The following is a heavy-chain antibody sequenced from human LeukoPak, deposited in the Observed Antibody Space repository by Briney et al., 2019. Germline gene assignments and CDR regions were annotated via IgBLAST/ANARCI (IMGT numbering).Heavy chain of an antibody. D-gene: IGHD4-17*01. CDR3: ATLYGDYVTSDY. V-gene: IGHV1-2*02. Sequence: GASVKVSCKASGYTFTGYYMHWVRQAPRQGLEWMGWINPNSGGTNYAQKFQGRVTMTRDTSISTAYMELSRLTSDDTAVYYCATLYGDYVTSDYWGKGTLVTVSS. CDR2: INPNSGGT. J-gene: IGHJ4*02. CDR1: GYTFTGYY.